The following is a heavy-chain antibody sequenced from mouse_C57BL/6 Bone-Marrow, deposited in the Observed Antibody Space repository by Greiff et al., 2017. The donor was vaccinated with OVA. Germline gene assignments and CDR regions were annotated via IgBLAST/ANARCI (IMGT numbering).Heavy chain of an antibody. V-gene: IGHV2-9-1*01. D-gene: IGHD2-5*01. CDR1: GFSLTSYA. CDR3: ARNTPTIVTDWYFDV. CDR2: IWTGGGT. Sequence: VQVVESGPGLVAPSQSLSITCTVSGFSLTSYAISWVRQPPGKGLEWLGVIWTGGGTNYNSALKSRLSISKDNSKSQVFLKMNSLQTDDTARYYCARNTPTIVTDWYFDVWGTGTTVTVSS. J-gene: IGHJ1*03.